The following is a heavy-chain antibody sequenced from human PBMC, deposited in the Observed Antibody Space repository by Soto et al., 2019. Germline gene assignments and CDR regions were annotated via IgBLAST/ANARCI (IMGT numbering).Heavy chain of an antibody. CDR2: ISAYNGNT. Sequence: ASVKVSCKASGYTFTNYGISWVRQAPGQGLEWMGWISAYNGNTKYAQKLQGRVTMTTDKSTNTAYMQLSSLRSEDTAIYYCAASYGSGYRAFDYWGQGALVTVSS. CDR3: AASYGSGYRAFDY. D-gene: IGHD3-10*01. J-gene: IGHJ4*02. CDR1: GYTFTNYG. V-gene: IGHV1-18*01.